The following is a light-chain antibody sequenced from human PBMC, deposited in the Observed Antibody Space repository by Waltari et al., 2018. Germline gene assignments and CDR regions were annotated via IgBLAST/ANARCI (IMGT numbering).Light chain of an antibody. CDR3: QSYDTSLSVV. V-gene: IGLV1-40*01. Sequence: QSVLTQPPSVSGAPGQRVTISCTGSGSNIGAGYDVHWYQQLPRAAPKLLIYGSTSRPLGVPDRFFGSTSGTSASLAIIGLQAEDEAEYYCQSYDTSLSVVFGGGTKLTVL. J-gene: IGLJ3*02. CDR1: GSNIGAGYD. CDR2: GST.